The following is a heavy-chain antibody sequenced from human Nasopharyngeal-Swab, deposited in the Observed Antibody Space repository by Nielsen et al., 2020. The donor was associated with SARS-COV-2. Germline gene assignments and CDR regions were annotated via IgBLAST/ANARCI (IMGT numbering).Heavy chain of an antibody. CDR2: IYYSGST. CDR1: GGSISSYY. D-gene: IGHD3-22*01. CDR3: ARGSFWYDSSGYPAEGDAFDI. Sequence: SETLSLTCTVSGGSISSYYWSWIRQPPGKGLEWIGYIYYSGSTNYNPSLKSRVTISVDTSKNQFSLKLSSVTAAETAVYYCARGSFWYDSSGYPAEGDAFDIWGQGTMVTVSS. V-gene: IGHV4-59*01. J-gene: IGHJ3*02.